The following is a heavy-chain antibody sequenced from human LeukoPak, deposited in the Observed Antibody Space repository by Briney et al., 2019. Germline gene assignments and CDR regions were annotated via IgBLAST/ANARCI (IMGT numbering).Heavy chain of an antibody. CDR2: ISAFNGNT. CDR1: GGTLSRYA. D-gene: IGHD3-22*01. CDR3: ARGSPPRTNYDRSGYYSYYFDY. Sequence: SVKLSCKPSGGTLSRYAIGWVRHAPGQGLEWRGWISAFNGNTKYAQKFQGRVTMTTDTSTNTASMELRSLSSDDTAVYYCARGSPPRTNYDRSGYYSYYFDYWGRGTLVTFSS. V-gene: IGHV1-18*01. J-gene: IGHJ4*02.